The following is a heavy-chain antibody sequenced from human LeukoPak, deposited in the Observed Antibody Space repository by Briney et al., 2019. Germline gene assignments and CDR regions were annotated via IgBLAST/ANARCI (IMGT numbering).Heavy chain of an antibody. Sequence: GGSLRLSCAASGFTFSSYAMSWVRQAPGKGLEWVSAISGSGGSTYYADSVKGRFTISRDNSKNTLYLQMNSLRAEDTAVYYCAKYPDVLLWFGEFDYWGQGTLVTVSS. CDR2: ISGSGGST. D-gene: IGHD3-10*01. CDR1: GFTFSSYA. V-gene: IGHV3-23*01. J-gene: IGHJ4*02. CDR3: AKYPDVLLWFGEFDY.